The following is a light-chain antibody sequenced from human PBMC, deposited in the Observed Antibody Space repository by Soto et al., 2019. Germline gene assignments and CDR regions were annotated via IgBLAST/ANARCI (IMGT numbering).Light chain of an antibody. CDR1: SNDVGGYNL. J-gene: IGLJ3*02. CDR2: EVN. CDR3: CSHVGGSSPQWV. Sequence: QSVLTQPASVSGSPGQSITISCTGTSNDVGGYNLVSWFQQHPGTPPKLMISEVNKRPSGVSHRVSGSKSDNTASLTISGVQAQDDADYYCCSHVGGSSPQWVFGGGTKLTVL. V-gene: IGLV2-23*02.